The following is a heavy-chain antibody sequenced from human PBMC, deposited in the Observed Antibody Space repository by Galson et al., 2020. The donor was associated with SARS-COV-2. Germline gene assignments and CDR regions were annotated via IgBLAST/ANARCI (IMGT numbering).Heavy chain of an antibody. J-gene: IGHJ3*02. V-gene: IGHV1-2*02. CDR1: GYTFTGYY. CDR2: INPNSGGT. D-gene: IGHD3-10*01. CDR3: ARGPVLLWFGDPDEDAFDI. Sequence: ASVKVSCKASGYTFTGYYMHWVRQAPGQGLEWMGWINPNSGGTNYAQKFQGRVTMTRDTSISTAYMELSRLRSDDTAVYYCARGPVLLWFGDPDEDAFDIWGQGTMVTVSS.